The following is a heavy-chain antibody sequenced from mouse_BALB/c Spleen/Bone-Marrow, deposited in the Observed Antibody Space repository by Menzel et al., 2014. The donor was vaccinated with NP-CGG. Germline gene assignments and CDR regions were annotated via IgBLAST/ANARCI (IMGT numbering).Heavy chain of an antibody. CDR1: GFTFSSFG. J-gene: IGHJ3*01. CDR2: ISSGSSTV. D-gene: IGHD2-1*01. V-gene: IGHV5-17*02. Sequence: EVQLQESGGGLVQPGGSRKLSCAASGFTFSSFGMHWVRQAPGKGLEWVAYISSGSSTVYYADTVKGRFTISRDNPKNTLFLQMTSLRSEDTAMYYCARGGNYAWFAYWGQGTLVTVSA. CDR3: ARGGNYAWFAY.